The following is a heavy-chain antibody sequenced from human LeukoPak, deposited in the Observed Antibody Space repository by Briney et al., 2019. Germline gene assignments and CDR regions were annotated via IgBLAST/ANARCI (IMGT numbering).Heavy chain of an antibody. D-gene: IGHD3-9*01. CDR1: GYTFTGSH. V-gene: IGHV1-69*13. J-gene: IGHJ4*02. Sequence: ASVKVSCKASGYTFTGSHTHWVRQAPGQGLEWMGGIIPIFGTANYAQKFRGRVTITADESTSTAYMELSSLRSEDTAVYYCARDLETYYDILTGYSPGYWGQGTLVTVSS. CDR3: ARDLETYYDILTGYSPGY. CDR2: IIPIFGTA.